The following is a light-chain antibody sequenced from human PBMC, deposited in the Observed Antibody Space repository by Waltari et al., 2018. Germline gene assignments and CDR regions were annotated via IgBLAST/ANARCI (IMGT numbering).Light chain of an antibody. CDR1: QSISNW. CDR3: QQYNTYSS. V-gene: IGKV1-5*03. J-gene: IGKJ2*01. CDR2: KAS. Sequence: DIRMTQSPSSLSASVGDRVTITCRASQSISNWLAWYQQKPGKAPILLIYKASIFKSGVPSRFSGGGSGTQFTLTISSLQPDDFATYYCQQYNTYSSFGQGTKLEIK.